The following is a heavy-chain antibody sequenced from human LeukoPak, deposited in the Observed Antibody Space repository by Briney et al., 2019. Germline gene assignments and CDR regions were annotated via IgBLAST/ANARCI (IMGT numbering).Heavy chain of an antibody. V-gene: IGHV3-23*01. D-gene: IGHD6-19*01. CDR2: ISGSGGST. CDR1: GFTFSSYA. Sequence: GGSLRLSCVASGFTFSSYAMTWVRQAPGKGLEWVSAISGSGGSTYYADSVKGRFTISRDNSKNTLYLQMNSPRAEDTAVYYCAKDGGRQQWLANYFDYWGQGTLVTVSS. J-gene: IGHJ4*02. CDR3: AKDGGRQQWLANYFDY.